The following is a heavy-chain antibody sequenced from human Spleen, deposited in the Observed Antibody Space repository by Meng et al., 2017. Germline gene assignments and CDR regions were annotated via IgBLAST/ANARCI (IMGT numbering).Heavy chain of an antibody. J-gene: IGHJ3*02. V-gene: IGHV3-21*01. CDR2: ISGSSKYI. Sequence: GGSLRLSCAASGFTFSSYSMNWVRQAPGKGLEWVSSISGSSKYIYYADSVKGRFTISRDNAKNSLYLQMNSLRAGDTAVYYCARDSRDAFDIWGQGTMVTVSS. CDR3: ARDSRDAFDI. CDR1: GFTFSSYS.